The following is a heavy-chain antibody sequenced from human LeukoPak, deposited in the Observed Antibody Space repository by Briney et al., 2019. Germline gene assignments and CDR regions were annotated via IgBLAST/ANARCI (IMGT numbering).Heavy chain of an antibody. CDR2: INPNSGGI. CDR1: GYTFTGYY. V-gene: IGHV1-2*02. J-gene: IGHJ3*02. CDR3: ARPCVGGAFDI. Sequence: ASVKVSCKASGYTFTGYYIHWVRQAPGQGLEWMGWINPNSGGINYAQKFQGRVTMTRDTSISTAYLELSRLRSDDTAVYYCARPCVGGAFDIWGQGTMVTVSS.